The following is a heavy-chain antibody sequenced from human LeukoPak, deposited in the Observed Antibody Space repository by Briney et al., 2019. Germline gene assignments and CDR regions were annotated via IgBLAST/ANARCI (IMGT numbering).Heavy chain of an antibody. Sequence: ASVKVSCNASGYTFTGYYMHWVRQAPGQGLEWMGWINPNSGGTNYAQKFQGRVTMTRDTSISTAYMELSRLRSDDTAVYYCARDSVEMATILDYYYYYYMDVWGKGTTVTVSS. V-gene: IGHV1-2*02. CDR2: INPNSGGT. J-gene: IGHJ6*03. CDR1: GYTFTGYY. CDR3: ARDSVEMATILDYYYYYYMDV. D-gene: IGHD5-24*01.